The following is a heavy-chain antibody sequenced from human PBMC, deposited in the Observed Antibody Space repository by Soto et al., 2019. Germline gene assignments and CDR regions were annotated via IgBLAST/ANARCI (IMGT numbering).Heavy chain of an antibody. J-gene: IGHJ4*02. CDR3: ACSSGWYYFDY. CDR2: ISGSGGNT. CDR1: GFTFSSYA. D-gene: IGHD6-19*01. Sequence: EVQLLESGGGLVQPGGSLRLSCAASGFTFSSYAMSWVRQAPGKGLEWVSGISGSGGNTFYADSVKGRFTISRDNSKNTLYLQMNSLRAEDTAVYYCACSSGWYYFDYWGQGTLVTVSS. V-gene: IGHV3-23*01.